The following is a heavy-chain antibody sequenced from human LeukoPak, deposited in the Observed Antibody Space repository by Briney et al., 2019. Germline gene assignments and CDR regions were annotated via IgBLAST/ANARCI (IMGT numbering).Heavy chain of an antibody. CDR1: GYTFTGYY. J-gene: IGHJ4*02. D-gene: IGHD3-22*01. CDR3: ARAVGYSGY. V-gene: IGHV1-8*02. Sequence: ASVRVSCKASGYTFTGYYMHWVRQAPGQGLEWMGWINPNSGNTGYAQKFQGRVTMTRNTSISTAYMELSSLRSEDTAVYYCARAVGYSGYWGQGTLVTVSS. CDR2: INPNSGNT.